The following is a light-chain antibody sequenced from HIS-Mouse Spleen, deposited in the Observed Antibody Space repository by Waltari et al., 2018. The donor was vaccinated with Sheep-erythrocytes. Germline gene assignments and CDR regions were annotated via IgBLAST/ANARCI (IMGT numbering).Light chain of an antibody. Sequence: QSALTQPPSASGSPGQSVTISCTGTIRYGGGYNYVSWYQQHPGKAPKLMIYEVSKRPSGVPDRFSGSKSGNTTSLTVSGLQAEDEADYYCSSYAGSNNWVFGGGTKLTVL. J-gene: IGLJ3*02. CDR2: EVS. CDR3: SSYAGSNNWV. V-gene: IGLV2-8*01. CDR1: IRYGGGYNY.